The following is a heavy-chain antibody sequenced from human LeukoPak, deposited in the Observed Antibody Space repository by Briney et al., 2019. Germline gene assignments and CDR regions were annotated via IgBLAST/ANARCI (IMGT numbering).Heavy chain of an antibody. J-gene: IGHJ3*02. CDR2: ISGSSDGSHT. CDR1: GFTFSSYS. CDR3: ARERQDTIVHSGAFDI. D-gene: IGHD3-10*01. Sequence: GGSLRLSCAASGFTFSSYSMSWVRQAPGEGLEWVSVISGSSDGSHTSYVASVKGRFTISRDNSKNTLYLQMNSLRAEDTAVYFCARERQDTIVHSGAFDIWGQGTMVTVSS. V-gene: IGHV3-23*01.